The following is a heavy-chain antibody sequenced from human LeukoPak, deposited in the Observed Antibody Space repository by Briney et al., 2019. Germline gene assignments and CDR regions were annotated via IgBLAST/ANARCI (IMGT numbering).Heavy chain of an antibody. D-gene: IGHD4-17*01. CDR1: GFTFSNAW. CDR2: ISSSGSSI. CDR3: ARDSGTLRCYFEY. V-gene: IGHV3-11*04. Sequence: GGSLRLSCAASGFTFSNAWMSWVRQAPGKGLEWVSYISSSGSSIYYADSVKGRFTISRDNAKNSLYLQMNSLTAEDTAVYYCARDSGTLRCYFEYWGQGTLVTVSS. J-gene: IGHJ4*02.